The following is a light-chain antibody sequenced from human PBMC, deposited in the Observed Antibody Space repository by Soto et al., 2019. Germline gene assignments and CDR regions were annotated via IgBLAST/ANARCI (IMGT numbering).Light chain of an antibody. J-gene: IGKJ1*01. CDR2: GAS. CDR3: QQYGSSFPWT. CDR1: QSVSRSY. Sequence: ENVLTQSPGTLSLSPGERATLSCRASQSVSRSYLAWYQQKPGQAPRLLIYGASIRATGIPDRFSESGSGTDFTLTINRLEPEDFAVYYCQQYGSSFPWTFGQGTKGEI. V-gene: IGKV3-20*01.